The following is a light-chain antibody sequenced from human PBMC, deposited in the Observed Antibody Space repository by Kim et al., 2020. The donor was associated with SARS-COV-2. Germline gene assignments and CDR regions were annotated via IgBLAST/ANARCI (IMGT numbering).Light chain of an antibody. Sequence: GDRVTITCRASQDIGDAWGWYLQKPGKAPELLIYGASTVQSGVPSRFSGSGFGTDFTLTISSRQPEDFATYYCLQDYNYPLTYGQGTRLEIK. J-gene: IGKJ5*01. CDR2: GAS. CDR3: LQDYNYPLT. CDR1: QDIGDA. V-gene: IGKV1-6*01.